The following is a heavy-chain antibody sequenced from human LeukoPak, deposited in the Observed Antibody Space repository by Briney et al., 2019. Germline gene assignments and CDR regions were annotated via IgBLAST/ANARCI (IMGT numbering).Heavy chain of an antibody. V-gene: IGHV1-2*02. CDR1: GYTFTGYY. CDR2: INPNSGGT. Sequence: ASVKVSCKASGYTFTGYYMHWVRQAPGQGLEWMGWINPNSGGTNYAQKFQGRVTMTRDTSISTAYMELSRLRSDDTAVYYCARRAKKYCSSTSCYGNYYYYYMDVRGKGTTVTISS. J-gene: IGHJ6*03. D-gene: IGHD2-2*01. CDR3: ARRAKKYCSSTSCYGNYYYYYMDV.